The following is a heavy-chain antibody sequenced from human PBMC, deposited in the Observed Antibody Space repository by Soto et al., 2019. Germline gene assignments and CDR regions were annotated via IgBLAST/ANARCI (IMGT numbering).Heavy chain of an antibody. J-gene: IGHJ4*02. D-gene: IGHD3-10*01. V-gene: IGHV3-33*01. CDR2: IWYDGSNK. Sequence: PGGSLRLSCAASGFTFSSYGVHWVRQAPGKGLEWVAVIWYDGSNKYYADPVKGRFTISRDNSKNTLYLQMNSLRAEDTAVYYCARAPPGRGLSYWGQGTLVTVSS. CDR1: GFTFSSYG. CDR3: ARAPPGRGLSY.